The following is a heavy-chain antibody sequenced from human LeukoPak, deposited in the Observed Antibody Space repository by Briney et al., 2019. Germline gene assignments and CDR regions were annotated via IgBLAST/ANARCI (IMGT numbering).Heavy chain of an antibody. D-gene: IGHD1-26*01. CDR3: AGERGSLRLGAFDI. V-gene: IGHV3-11*01. CDR2: ISSSGSTI. J-gene: IGHJ3*02. Sequence: GGSLRLSCAASGFTFSDYYMSWIRQAPGKGLEWVSYISSSGSTIYYADSVKGRFTISRDNAKNSLYLQMNSLRAEDTAVYYCAGERGSLRLGAFDIWGQGTMVTVSS. CDR1: GFTFSDYY.